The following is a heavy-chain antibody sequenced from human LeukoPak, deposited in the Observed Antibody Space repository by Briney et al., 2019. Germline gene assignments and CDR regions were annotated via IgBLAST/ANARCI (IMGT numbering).Heavy chain of an antibody. D-gene: IGHD3-10*01. J-gene: IGHJ4*02. V-gene: IGHV3-33*01. CDR2: IWYDGSKK. CDR1: GFTFSSYG. Sequence: GGSLRLSCATSGFTFSSYGLHWVRQAPGKGLELVAVIWYDGSKKHYADSVKGRFTISRDNSKNTLYLQMNSLRAEDTAVYHCARDASHYSAGYWGQGTLVTVSS. CDR3: ARDASHYSAGY.